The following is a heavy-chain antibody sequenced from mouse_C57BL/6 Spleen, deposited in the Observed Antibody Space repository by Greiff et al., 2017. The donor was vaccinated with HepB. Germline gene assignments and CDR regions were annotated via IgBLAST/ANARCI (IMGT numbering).Heavy chain of an antibody. D-gene: IGHD2-1*01. CDR3: TRELYYGNYLYFDV. CDR1: GFTFSSYA. J-gene: IGHJ1*03. V-gene: IGHV5-9-1*02. CDR2: ISSGGDYI. Sequence: EVQGVESGEGLVKPGGSLKLSCAASGFTFSSYAMSWVRQTPEKRLEWVAYISSGGDYIYYADTVKGRFTISRDNARNTLYLQMSSLKSEDTAMYYCTRELYYGNYLYFDVWGTGTTVTVSS.